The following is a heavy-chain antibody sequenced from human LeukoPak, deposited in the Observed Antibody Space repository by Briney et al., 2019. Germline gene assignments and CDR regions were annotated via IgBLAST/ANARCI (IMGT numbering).Heavy chain of an antibody. CDR2: IIPIFGTA. Sequence: ASVKVSCKASAGTFSSYAISWVRQAPGQGLEWMGGIIPIFGTANYAQKFQGRVTITTDESTSTAYMELSSLRSEDTAVYYCARTYYYDSSGYWGSWYFDLWGRGTLVTVSS. D-gene: IGHD3-22*01. J-gene: IGHJ2*01. CDR3: ARTYYYDSSGYWGSWYFDL. CDR1: AGTFSSYA. V-gene: IGHV1-69*05.